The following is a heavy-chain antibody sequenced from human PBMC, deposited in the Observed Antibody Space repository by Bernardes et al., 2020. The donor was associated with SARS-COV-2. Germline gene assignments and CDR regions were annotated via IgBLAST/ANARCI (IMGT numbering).Heavy chain of an antibody. J-gene: IGHJ6*02. Sequence: ASVKVSCKASGYTFTSYYMHWVRQAPGQGLEWMGIINPSGGSTSYAQKFQGRVTTTRDTSTSTVYMELSSLRSEDTAVYYCAREHRSAGGDPQYYYGMDVWGQGTTVTVSS. CDR2: INPSGGST. V-gene: IGHV1-46*01. D-gene: IGHD3-16*01. CDR1: GYTFTSYY. CDR3: AREHRSAGGDPQYYYGMDV.